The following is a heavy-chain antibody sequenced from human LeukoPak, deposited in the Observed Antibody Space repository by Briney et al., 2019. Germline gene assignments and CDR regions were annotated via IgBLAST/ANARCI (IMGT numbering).Heavy chain of an antibody. J-gene: IGHJ5*01. D-gene: IGHD5-24*01. V-gene: IGHV3-7*01. CDR2: IKEDGGDK. CDR1: GFTFSTYY. Sequence: GGPLRVSCVVSGFTFSTYYMSWVSQAPGKGLEWVANIKEDGGDKYYADSVKGRFTISRDNDKNSLYLQMDNLRVEDTALYYCARDKDRGWLQMTDAGFDSWGQGTLVTVSS. CDR3: ARDKDRGWLQMTDAGFDS.